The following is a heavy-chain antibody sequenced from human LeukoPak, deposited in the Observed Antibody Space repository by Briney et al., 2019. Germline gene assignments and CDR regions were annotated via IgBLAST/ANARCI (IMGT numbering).Heavy chain of an antibody. J-gene: IGHJ5*02. Sequence: PSETLSLTCTVSGGSISNYYWSWIRQPAGKGLEWIGHIFTSGSTNYNPSLKSRVTMSLDMSRNQFSLKLTSMTSADTAVYYCARGLPEGSGRLTWFDPWGQGALVTVSS. CDR1: GGSISNYY. V-gene: IGHV4-4*07. CDR2: IFTSGST. D-gene: IGHD3-10*01. CDR3: ARGLPEGSGRLTWFDP.